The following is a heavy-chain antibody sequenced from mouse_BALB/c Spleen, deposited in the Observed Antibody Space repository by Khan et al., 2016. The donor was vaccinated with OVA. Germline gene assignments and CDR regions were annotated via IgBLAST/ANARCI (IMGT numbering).Heavy chain of an antibody. J-gene: IGHJ4*01. CDR3: ARGGRYGLYAMDY. CDR2: ISNLAYSI. Sequence: EVMLVESGGGLVQPGGSRKLSCAASGFTFSDYGMAWVRQTPGKGPEWVAFISNLAYSIYYADTVTGRFTISRANDKNTLYLEMSSLRSEDTAMYYCARGGRYGLYAMDYWGQGTSVTVSS. CDR1: GFTFSDYG. D-gene: IGHD2-14*01. V-gene: IGHV5-15*02.